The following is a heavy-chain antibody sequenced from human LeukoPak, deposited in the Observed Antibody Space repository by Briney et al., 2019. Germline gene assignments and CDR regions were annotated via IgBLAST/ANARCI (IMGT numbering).Heavy chain of an antibody. CDR3: ARGGESPFDY. V-gene: IGHV4-59*12. CDR1: GGSISSYY. Sequence: SETLSLTCTVSGGSISSYYWSWIRQPPGKGLEWIGYIYYSGSTNYNPSLKSRVTISVDTSKNQFSLKLNSVTAADTAVYYCARGGESPFDYWGQGTLVTVSS. CDR2: IYYSGST. J-gene: IGHJ4*02.